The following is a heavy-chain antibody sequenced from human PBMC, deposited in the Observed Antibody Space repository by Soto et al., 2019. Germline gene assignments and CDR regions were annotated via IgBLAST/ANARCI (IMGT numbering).Heavy chain of an antibody. V-gene: IGHV4-61*08. CDR1: SGGFY. CDR3: ALVFRPEYYKRAAFPFSDS. J-gene: IGHJ5*01. D-gene: IGHD2-15*01. CDR2: IYYSGTT. Sequence: SGGFYVRRVRKKTGKGLEWIGYIYYSGTTNYNPSLMSRITMSVDTSKKQFSLILSSVTTADTAVYYCALVFRPEYYKRAAFPFSDSRRNGTSVPVS.